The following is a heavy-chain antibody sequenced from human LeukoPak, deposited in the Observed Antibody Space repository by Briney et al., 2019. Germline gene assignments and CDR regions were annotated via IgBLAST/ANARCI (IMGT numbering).Heavy chain of an antibody. CDR3: ARDAGGYYPDY. D-gene: IGHD3-22*01. V-gene: IGHV3-21*05. Sequence: GGSLRLSCAASGFTFSTSNMNWVRQAPGKGLEWVSYITSSSYTNYADSVKGRFTISRDNAKNSLYLQMNSLRPEDTAVYYCARDAGGYYPDYWGQGTLVTVSS. J-gene: IGHJ4*02. CDR2: ITSSSYT. CDR1: GFTFSTSN.